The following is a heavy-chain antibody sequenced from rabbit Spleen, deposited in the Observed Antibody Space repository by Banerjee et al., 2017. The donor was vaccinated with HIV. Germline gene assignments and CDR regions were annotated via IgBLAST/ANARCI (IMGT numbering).Heavy chain of an antibody. J-gene: IGHJ6*01. V-gene: IGHV1S47*01. CDR3: VRDGDGSGDWRLDL. CDR1: GFSFSSGYD. Sequence: QEQLVESGGGLVQPEGSLTLTCKASGFSFSSGYDMCWVRQAPGKGLEWIGGIWTANSGTTAYASWAKGRFTITRSTSLNTVSLQMTSLTVADTATYFCVRDGDGSGDWRLDLWGPGTLVTVS. CDR2: IWTANSGTT. D-gene: IGHD1-1*01.